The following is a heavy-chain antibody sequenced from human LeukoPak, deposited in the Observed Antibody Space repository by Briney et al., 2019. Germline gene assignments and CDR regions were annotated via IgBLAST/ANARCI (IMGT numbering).Heavy chain of an antibody. CDR3: ARVGSGSYYGYYYYYMDV. CDR1: GGSISSYY. V-gene: IGHV4-59*01. D-gene: IGHD1-26*01. J-gene: IGHJ6*03. Sequence: PSETLSLTCTVSGGSISSYYWSRIRQPPGKGLEWIGYIYYSGSTNYNPSLKSRVTISVDTSKNQFSLKLSSVTAADTAVYYCARVGSGSYYGYYYYYMDVWGKGTTVTVSS. CDR2: IYYSGST.